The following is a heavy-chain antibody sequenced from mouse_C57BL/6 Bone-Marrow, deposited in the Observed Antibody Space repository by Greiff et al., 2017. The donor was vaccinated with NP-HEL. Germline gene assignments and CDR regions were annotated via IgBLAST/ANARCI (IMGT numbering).Heavy chain of an antibody. V-gene: IGHV1-55*01. CDR3: ARRGYDGFYYAMDY. D-gene: IGHD2-2*01. J-gene: IGHJ4*01. CDR2: IYPGSGST. Sequence: QVQLQQPGAELVKPGASVKMSCKASGYTFTSYWITWVKQRPGQGLEWIGDIYPGSGSTNYNETFKGKATLTVDTSSSTAYMQLSSLTSEDSAVYYCARRGYDGFYYAMDYWGQGTSVTVSS. CDR1: GYTFTSYW.